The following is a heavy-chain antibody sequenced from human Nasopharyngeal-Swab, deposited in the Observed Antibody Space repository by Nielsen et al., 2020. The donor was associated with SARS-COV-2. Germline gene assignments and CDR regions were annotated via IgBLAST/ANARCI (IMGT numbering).Heavy chain of an antibody. J-gene: IGHJ5*02. CDR2: INHSGST. CDR3: ARGIVRIAARPRGIWFDP. V-gene: IGHV4-34*01. D-gene: IGHD6-6*01. Sequence: WSRQPPGKGLEWIGEINHSGSTNYNPSLKSRVTISVDTSKNQFSLKLSSVTAADTAVYYCARGIVRIAARPRGIWFDPWGQGTLVTVSS.